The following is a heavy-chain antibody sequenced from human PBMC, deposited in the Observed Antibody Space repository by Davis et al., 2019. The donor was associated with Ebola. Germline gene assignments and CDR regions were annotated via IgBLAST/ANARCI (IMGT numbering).Heavy chain of an antibody. V-gene: IGHV4-39*01. CDR1: GGSISSSSYY. D-gene: IGHD6-19*01. Sequence: MPSETLSLTCTVSGGSISSSSYYWGWIRQPPGKGLEWIGSIYYSGSTYYNPSLKSRVTISVDTSKNQFSLKLSSVTAADTAVYYCARHREQWLVVDWGQGTLVTVSS. CDR2: IYYSGST. CDR3: ARHREQWLVVD. J-gene: IGHJ4*02.